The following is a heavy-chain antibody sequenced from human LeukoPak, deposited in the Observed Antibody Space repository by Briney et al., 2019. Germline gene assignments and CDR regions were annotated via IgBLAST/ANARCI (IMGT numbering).Heavy chain of an antibody. CDR1: GGPISSYY. V-gene: IGHV4-59*08. CDR3: ARLVSSGWYEGDY. CDR2: IYYSGST. Sequence: PSETLSLTCTVSGGPISSYYWSWIRQPPGKGLEWIGYIYYSGSTNYNPSLKSRVTISVDTSKDQFSLKLSSVTAADTAVYYCARLVSSGWYEGDYWGQGTLVTVSS. D-gene: IGHD6-19*01. J-gene: IGHJ4*02.